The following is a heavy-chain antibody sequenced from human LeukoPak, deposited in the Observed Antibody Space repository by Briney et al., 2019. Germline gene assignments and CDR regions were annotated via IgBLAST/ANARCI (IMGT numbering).Heavy chain of an antibody. V-gene: IGHV4-34*01. J-gene: IGHJ5*02. D-gene: IGHD6-6*01. Sequence: SETLSLTCAVYGGSFSGYYWSWIRQPPGKGLEWIGEINHSGSTNYNPSLKSRVTISVQTPKNQFSLKLTSVTAADTAVYYCARGRRSIAARLSWFDPWGQGTPVTVSS. CDR1: GGSFSGYY. CDR3: ARGRRSIAARLSWFDP. CDR2: INHSGST.